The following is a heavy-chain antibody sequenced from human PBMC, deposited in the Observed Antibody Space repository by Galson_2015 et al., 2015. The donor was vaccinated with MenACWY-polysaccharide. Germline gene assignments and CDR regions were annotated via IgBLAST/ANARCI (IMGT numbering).Heavy chain of an antibody. D-gene: IGHD1-26*01. Sequence: SLRLSCAASGFTSSNYWMTWVRQAPGKGLEWVANIKQDGSETYYVDSVKGRFTISRDNAMNSLYLQMNSLRDEDTAVYYCARTHFRGTQTPHFDQGGQGTLVTVSS. CDR2: IKQDGSET. CDR1: GFTSSNYW. CDR3: ARTHFRGTQTPHFDQ. J-gene: IGHJ4*02. V-gene: IGHV3-7*01.